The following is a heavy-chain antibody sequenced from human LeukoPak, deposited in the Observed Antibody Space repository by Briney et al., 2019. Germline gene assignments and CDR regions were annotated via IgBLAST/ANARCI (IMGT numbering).Heavy chain of an antibody. D-gene: IGHD4-17*01. CDR2: MNPNSGNT. V-gene: IGHV1-8*01. CDR1: GYTFTSYD. CDR3: ARGMNTVTTIWFDP. J-gene: IGHJ5*02. Sequence: ASVKVSCKASGYTFTSYDINWVRQATGQGLEWMGWMNPNSGNTGYAQKFQGRVTMTRNTSISTAYMELSSLRSEDTAVYYCARGMNTVTTIWFDPWGQGTLVTVSS.